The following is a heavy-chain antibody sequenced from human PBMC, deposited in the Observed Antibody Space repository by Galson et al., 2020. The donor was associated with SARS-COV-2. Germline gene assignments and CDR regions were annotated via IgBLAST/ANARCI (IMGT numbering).Heavy chain of an antibody. V-gene: IGHV5-51*01. Sequence: GESLKISCKGSGYTFTNNWIAWVRQMPGKGLEWMGTIYPDDSDTRYSPSFRGQVTISADKSINTAYVQWSSLKASDTAMYYCARRNTDCTDGSCVGLGLDVWGQGTTVTVSS. CDR2: IYPDDSDT. J-gene: IGHJ6*02. CDR3: ARRNTDCTDGSCVGLGLDV. CDR1: GYTFTNNW. D-gene: IGHD2-8*01.